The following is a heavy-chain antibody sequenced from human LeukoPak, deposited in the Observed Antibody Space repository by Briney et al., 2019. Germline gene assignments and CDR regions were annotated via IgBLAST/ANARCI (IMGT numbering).Heavy chain of an antibody. CDR1: GGSISSSNW. CDR2: IYHSGST. D-gene: IGHD5-18*01. V-gene: IGHV4-4*02. Sequence: SGTLSLTCAVSGGSISSSNWWSWVRQPPGKGLEWIGEIYHSGSTYFNPSLKSRVTISVDTSKNQFSLKLTSVTAADTAVYYCARDVPTVQLWRTDAFDIWGQGTMVTVSS. J-gene: IGHJ3*02. CDR3: ARDVPTVQLWRTDAFDI.